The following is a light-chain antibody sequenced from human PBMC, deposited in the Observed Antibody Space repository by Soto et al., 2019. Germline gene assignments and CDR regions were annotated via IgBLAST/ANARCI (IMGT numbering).Light chain of an antibody. CDR2: GTS. CDR3: QQYVGWT. V-gene: IGKV3-20*01. Sequence: EIVLTQSPGTLSVSPGERATLSCRASQTISSDYLAWYQQKPGQAPSLLIYGTSSRATGIPDRFSGSGSGTAFTLPISRLEPEDSAIYYCQQYVGWTFGQGTKVEIK. CDR1: QTISSDY. J-gene: IGKJ1*01.